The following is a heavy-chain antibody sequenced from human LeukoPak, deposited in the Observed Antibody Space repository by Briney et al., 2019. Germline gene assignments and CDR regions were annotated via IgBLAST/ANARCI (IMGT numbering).Heavy chain of an antibody. CDR2: ISSSSSTI. D-gene: IGHD3-16*02. V-gene: IGHV3-48*01. Sequence: GGSLRLSCAASGFTFSSYSMNWVRQAPGKGLEWVSYISSSSSTIYYADSVKGRFTISRDNAKNSLYLQMNSLRAEDTAVYYCARHRTASDYWGQGTLVTVSS. J-gene: IGHJ4*02. CDR3: ARHRTASDY. CDR1: GFTFSSYS.